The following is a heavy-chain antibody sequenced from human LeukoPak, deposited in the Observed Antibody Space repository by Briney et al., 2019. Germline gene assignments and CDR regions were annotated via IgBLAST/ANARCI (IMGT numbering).Heavy chain of an antibody. CDR2: INPNSGGT. Sequence: ASVNVSFKASGYTFTGYYMHWVRQAPGQGLEWMGRINPNSGGTNYAQKFQGRVTMTRDTSISTAYMELSRLRSDDTAVYYCARFDTARAAYYFDYWGQGTLVTVSS. V-gene: IGHV1-2*06. J-gene: IGHJ4*02. CDR1: GYTFTGYY. D-gene: IGHD5-18*01. CDR3: ARFDTARAAYYFDY.